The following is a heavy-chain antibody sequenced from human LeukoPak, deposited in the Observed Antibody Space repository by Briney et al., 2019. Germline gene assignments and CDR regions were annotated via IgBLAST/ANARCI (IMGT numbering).Heavy chain of an antibody. Sequence: PGGSLRLSCAASGFVFSNYWMSWVRQAPGKGLEWVSSISGSGSSTYYADSVKGRFTISRDNSKNALYLQMNSLRAEDTAVYYCAKSFPYCSSTSCFPDYWGQGTLVTVSS. J-gene: IGHJ4*02. D-gene: IGHD2-2*01. CDR1: GFVFSNYW. CDR3: AKSFPYCSSTSCFPDY. V-gene: IGHV3-23*01. CDR2: ISGSGSST.